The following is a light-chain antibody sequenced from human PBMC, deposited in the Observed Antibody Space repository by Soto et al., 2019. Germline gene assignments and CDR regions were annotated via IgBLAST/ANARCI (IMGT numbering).Light chain of an antibody. CDR3: SSYTSSSTPYV. CDR1: SSDVGGYNY. CDR2: DVS. J-gene: IGLJ1*01. V-gene: IGLV2-14*01. Sequence: QSVLTQPASVSGCPGQSITISCTGTSSDVGGYNYVSWYQQHPGKAPKLMIYDVSNRPSGVSNRFSGSKSGNTASLTISGLQAEDEADYYCSSYTSSSTPYVFGTGTKLTVL.